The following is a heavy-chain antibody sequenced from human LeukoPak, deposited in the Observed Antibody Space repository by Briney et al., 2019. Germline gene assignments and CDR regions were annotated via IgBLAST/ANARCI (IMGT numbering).Heavy chain of an antibody. J-gene: IGHJ6*03. Sequence: KPSETLSLTCTVSDASISSSPHYWGWLRQAPGKGLVWIGTLYYSGTTFYKPSLKSRLTMSVDTSKNQFSLMLTSVTAADTAVYYCASQRGNYYYYYYMDVWGKGTTVTVSS. CDR1: DASISSSPHY. CDR2: LYYSGTT. D-gene: IGHD3-16*01. V-gene: IGHV4-39*01. CDR3: ASQRGNYYYYYYMDV.